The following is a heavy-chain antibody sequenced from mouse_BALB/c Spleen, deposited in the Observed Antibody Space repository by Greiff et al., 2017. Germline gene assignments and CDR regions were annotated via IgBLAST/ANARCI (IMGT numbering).Heavy chain of an antibody. J-gene: IGHJ4*01. CDR1: GYTFTSYW. CDR3: ARAGYEGNYRGAMDY. D-gene: IGHD2-1*01. Sequence: QVQLQQPGAELVKPGAPVKLSCKASGYTFTSYWMNWVKQRPGRGLEWIGRIDPSDSETHYNQKFKDKATLTVDKSSSTAYIQLSSLTSEDSAVYYCARAGYEGNYRGAMDYWGQGTPVTVSS. CDR2: IDPSDSET. V-gene: IGHV1-69*02.